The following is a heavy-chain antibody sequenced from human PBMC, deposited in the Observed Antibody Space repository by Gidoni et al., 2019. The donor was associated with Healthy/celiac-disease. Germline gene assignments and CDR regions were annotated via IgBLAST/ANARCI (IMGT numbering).Heavy chain of an antibody. Sequence: QVQLVESGGGVGQPGRSLRRSCAAYGFTFSSYGLHWVRQAPGKGLEWVAVIWYDGSNKYYADSVKGRFTISRDNSKNTLYLQMNSLRAEDTAVYYCARDQKDSSSSSDYWGQGTLVTVSS. V-gene: IGHV3-33*01. CDR1: GFTFSSYG. J-gene: IGHJ4*02. D-gene: IGHD6-6*01. CDR3: ARDQKDSSSSSDY. CDR2: IWYDGSNK.